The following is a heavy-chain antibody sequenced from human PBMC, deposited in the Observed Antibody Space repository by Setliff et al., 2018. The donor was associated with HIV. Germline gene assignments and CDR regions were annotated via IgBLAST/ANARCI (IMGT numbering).Heavy chain of an antibody. CDR3: ARDPRYTSVWFRNGGVDF. CDR2: VSNEGDT. D-gene: IGHD6-19*01. J-gene: IGHJ4*02. V-gene: IGHV1-18*01. CDR1: GYTFSSYG. Sequence: GASVKVSCKASGYTFSSYGISWVRQAPGQGLEWVGWVSNEGDTNYAQKYQDRVTLTTDTTTTTAYIELRGLRSDDTAVYYCARDPRYTSVWFRNGGVDFWGQGTLVTVSS.